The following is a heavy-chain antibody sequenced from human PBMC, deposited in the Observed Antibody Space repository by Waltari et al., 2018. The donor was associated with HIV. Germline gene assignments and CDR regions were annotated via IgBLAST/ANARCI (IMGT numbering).Heavy chain of an antibody. V-gene: IGHV3-11*01. D-gene: IGHD2-2*01. Sequence: QVHLEQSGGGLVNPGGSLRLSCAASGFNLGDYYMTWIRQAPGKGLEWVSHLSSLSSIVNYAESVKGRFTISRDNANNFLYLEMNSLRAEDTAVYYCARYHPSQNYYGMDVWGQGTTVTVS. CDR1: GFNLGDYY. CDR3: ARYHPSQNYYGMDV. CDR2: LSSLSSIV. J-gene: IGHJ6*02.